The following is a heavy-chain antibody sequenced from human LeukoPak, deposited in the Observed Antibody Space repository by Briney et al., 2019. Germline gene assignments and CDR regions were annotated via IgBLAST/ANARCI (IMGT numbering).Heavy chain of an antibody. CDR3: ARVTSDYGGTNYYYCGMDV. V-gene: IGHV6-1*01. D-gene: IGHD4-23*01. J-gene: IGHJ6*02. CDR2: TYYRSKWYN. Sequence: SQTLSLTCAISGDSVSSNSAAWNWIRQSPSRGLEWLGRTYYRSKWYNDYAVSVKSRITINPDTSKNQFSLQLNSVTPEDTAVYYCARVTSDYGGTNYYYCGMDVWGQGTTVTVSS. CDR1: GDSVSSNSAA.